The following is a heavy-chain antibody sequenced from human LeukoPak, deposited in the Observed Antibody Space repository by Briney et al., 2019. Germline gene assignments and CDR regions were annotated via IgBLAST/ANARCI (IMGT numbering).Heavy chain of an antibody. V-gene: IGHV3-21*01. CDR2: ISSSSSYI. CDR3: ARENSGYLDY. CDR1: GITFSTYS. D-gene: IGHD1-7*01. Sequence: GGSLRLSCVVSGITFSTYSMSWVRQAPGKGLEGVSSISSSSSYIYYADSMKGRFTISRDNAKNSLYLQMNSLRVDDTAVYYCARENSGYLDYWGQGTLVTVSS. J-gene: IGHJ4*02.